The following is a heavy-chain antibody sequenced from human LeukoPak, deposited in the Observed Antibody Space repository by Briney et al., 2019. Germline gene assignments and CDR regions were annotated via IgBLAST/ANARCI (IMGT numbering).Heavy chain of an antibody. CDR1: GFTVSSNY. D-gene: IGHD6-13*01. CDR2: IYSGGST. J-gene: IGHJ4*02. V-gene: IGHV3-53*01. CDR3: ARDRSWPSYIDY. Sequence: GGSLRLACAASGFTVSSNYMSWVRQAPGKGLEWVSVIYSGGSTYYADSVKGRFTISRDNSKNTLYLQMNSLRAEDTAVYYCARDRSWPSYIDYWGQGTPVTVSS.